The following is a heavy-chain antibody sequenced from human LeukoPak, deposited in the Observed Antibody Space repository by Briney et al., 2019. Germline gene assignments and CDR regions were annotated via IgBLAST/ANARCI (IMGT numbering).Heavy chain of an antibody. J-gene: IGHJ2*01. CDR3: ARRSGDYNEPFDL. CDR2: INPNSGGT. CDR1: GYTFATHD. V-gene: IGHV1-2*06. D-gene: IGHD4-17*01. Sequence: GASVKVSCKASGYTFATHDINWVRQAPGQGLEWMGRINPNSGGTNYAQKFQGRVTMTRDTSISTAYMELSRLRSDDTAVYYCARRSGDYNEPFDLWGRGTLVTVSS.